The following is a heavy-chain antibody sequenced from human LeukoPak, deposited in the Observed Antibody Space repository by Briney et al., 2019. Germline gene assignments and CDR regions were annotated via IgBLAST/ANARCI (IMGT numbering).Heavy chain of an antibody. CDR1: GGSISSYY. Sequence: SETLSLTCTVSGGSISSYYWSWVRQPPGKGLEWIGYIYTSGSTNYNPSLKSRVTISVDTSKNQFSLKLSSVTAADTAVYYCARSNQLGGLEINWFDPWGQGTLVTVSS. V-gene: IGHV4-4*09. CDR3: ARSNQLGGLEINWFDP. CDR2: IYTSGST. D-gene: IGHD7-27*01. J-gene: IGHJ5*02.